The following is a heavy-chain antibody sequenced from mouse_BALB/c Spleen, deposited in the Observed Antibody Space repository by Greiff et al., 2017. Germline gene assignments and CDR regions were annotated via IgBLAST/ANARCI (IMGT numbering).Heavy chain of an antibody. V-gene: IGHV5-9-3*01. CDR2: ISSGGSYT. J-gene: IGHJ4*01. D-gene: IGHD1-2*01. CDR1: GFTFSSYA. CDR3: ARHDSATDAMDY. Sequence: EVMLVESGGGLVKPGGSLKLSCAASGFTFSSYAMSWVRQTPEKRLEWVATISSGGSYTYYPDSVKGRFTISRDNAKNTLYLQMSSLRSEDTAMYYCARHDSATDAMDYGGQGTSVTVSS.